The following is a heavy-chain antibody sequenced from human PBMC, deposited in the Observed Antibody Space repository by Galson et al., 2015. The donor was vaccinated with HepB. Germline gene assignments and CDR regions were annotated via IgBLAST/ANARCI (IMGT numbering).Heavy chain of an antibody. J-gene: IGHJ4*02. CDR2: IKSKTDGGTT. D-gene: IGHD2-21*02. CDR1: GFTFSNAW. CDR3: ARDGEAYCGGDCSPIFDY. Sequence: SLRLSCAASGFTFSNAWMNWVRQAPGKGLEWVGRIKSKTDGGTTDYAAPVKGRFTISRDDSKNTLYLQMNSLKAEDTAVYYCARDGEAYCGGDCSPIFDYWGQGTLVTVSS. V-gene: IGHV3-15*07.